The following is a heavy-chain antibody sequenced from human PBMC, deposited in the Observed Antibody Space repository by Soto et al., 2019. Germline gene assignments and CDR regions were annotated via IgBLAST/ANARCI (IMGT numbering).Heavy chain of an antibody. D-gene: IGHD6-19*01. V-gene: IGHV3-30-3*01. CDR3: ARERGGKYSSGWTDFDY. Sequence: PGGSLRLSCAASGFTFSSYAMHWVRQAPGKGLEWVAVISYDGSNKYYADSVKGRFTISRDNSKNTLYLQMNSLRAEDTAVYYCARERGGKYSSGWTDFDYWGQGTMVTVYS. CDR1: GFTFSSYA. CDR2: ISYDGSNK. J-gene: IGHJ4*02.